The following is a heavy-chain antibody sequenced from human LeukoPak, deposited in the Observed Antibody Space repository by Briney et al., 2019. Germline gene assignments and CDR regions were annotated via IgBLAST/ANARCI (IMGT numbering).Heavy chain of an antibody. CDR3: ARDRGLVYYYGIDV. CDR1: GYTFTGYY. Sequence: ASVEVSCKTSGYTFTGYYIQWVRQAPGQGLEWMGYINPTSGGTNYAQEFQGRVTMTRDTSISTAYMELSRLTSDDTAVYFCARDRGLVYYYGIDVWGQGTTVSVSS. D-gene: IGHD2-15*01. J-gene: IGHJ6*02. V-gene: IGHV1-2*02. CDR2: INPTSGGT.